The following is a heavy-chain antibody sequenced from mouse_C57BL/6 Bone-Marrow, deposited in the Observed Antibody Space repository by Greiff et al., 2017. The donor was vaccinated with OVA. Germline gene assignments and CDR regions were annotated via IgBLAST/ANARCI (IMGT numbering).Heavy chain of an antibody. CDR3: ARIEGWLLPYYYAMDY. CDR2: IWWDDDK. CDR1: GFSLSTFGMG. D-gene: IGHD2-3*01. Sequence: QVTLKVSGPGILQPSQTLSLTCSFSGFSLSTFGMGVGWIRQPSGKGLEWLVHIWWDDDKYYNPALKSRLTISKDTSKNQVFLKIANVDTADTATYYCARIEGWLLPYYYAMDYWGQGTSVTVSS. V-gene: IGHV8-8*01. J-gene: IGHJ4*01.